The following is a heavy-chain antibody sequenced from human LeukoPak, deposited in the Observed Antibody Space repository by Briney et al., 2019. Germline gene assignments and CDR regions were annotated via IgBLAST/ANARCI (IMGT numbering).Heavy chain of an antibody. CDR1: GGSFSGYY. V-gene: IGHV4-34*01. CDR2: INHSGST. J-gene: IGHJ4*02. CDR3: ARGGYCTNGVCYHFDY. D-gene: IGHD2-8*01. Sequence: SETLSLTCAVYGGSFSGYYWSWIRQPPGKGLEWIGEINHSGSTNYNPSLKSRVTISVDTSKNQFSLKLGSVTAADTAVYYCARGGYCTNGVCYHFDYWGQGTLVTVSS.